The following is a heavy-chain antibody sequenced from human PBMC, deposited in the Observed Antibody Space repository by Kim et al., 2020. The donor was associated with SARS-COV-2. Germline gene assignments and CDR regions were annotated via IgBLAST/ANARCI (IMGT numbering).Heavy chain of an antibody. CDR3: ATEGKLAGYTFGDPFED. J-gene: IGHJ4*01. CDR1: GLMFSDYA. V-gene: IGHV3-23*03. D-gene: IGHD5-18*01. Sequence: GGSLRLSCATSGLMFSDYAMAWVRQAPGKGLEWVSVIYTGDRTRFYAGSVKGRFTISRDNTRKTVYLHMSNLSVEDTAIYYCATEGKLAGYTFGDPFEDWGHGTRVTVSS. CDR2: IYTGDRTR.